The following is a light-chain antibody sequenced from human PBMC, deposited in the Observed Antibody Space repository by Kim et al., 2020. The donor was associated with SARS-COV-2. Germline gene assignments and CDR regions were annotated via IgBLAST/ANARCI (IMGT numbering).Light chain of an antibody. CDR3: QQYTYWPRT. CDR1: QSVSTN. CDR2: GAS. J-gene: IGKJ1*01. V-gene: IGKV3-15*01. Sequence: EIVMTQSPATLSVSPGERATLSCRASQSVSTNLVWYQHKPGQAPRLLIYGASTRATGIPARFSGSGSGTEFTLTISSLQSEDFAVYYCQQYTYWPRTVGQGTKVDIK.